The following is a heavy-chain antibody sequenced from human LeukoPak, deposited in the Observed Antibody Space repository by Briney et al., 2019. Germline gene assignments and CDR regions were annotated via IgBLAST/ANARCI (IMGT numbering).Heavy chain of an antibody. CDR2: FDPEDGET. CDR1: GYNLTELS. D-gene: IGHD3-22*01. CDR3: ATLRITMIVVVMDFDY. Sequence: ASVKVSCKVSGYNLTELSMHWVRQAPGKGLEWMGGFDPEDGETIYAQKFQGRVTMTEDTSTDTAYMELSSLRSEDTAVYYCATLRITMIVVVMDFDYWGQGTLVTVSS. J-gene: IGHJ4*02. V-gene: IGHV1-24*01.